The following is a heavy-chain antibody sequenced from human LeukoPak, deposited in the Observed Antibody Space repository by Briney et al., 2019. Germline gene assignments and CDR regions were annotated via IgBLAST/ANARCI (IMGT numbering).Heavy chain of an antibody. J-gene: IGHJ6*02. V-gene: IGHV1-69*13. CDR2: IIPIFATP. Sequence: SVKVSCKASGGTFNNYAISWVRQAPGQGLEWMGGIIPIFATPNYAQNFQGRVTITADESTSTAYMELSSLRSEDTAVYYCARGTPSSSGWLYYGMDVWGQGTTVTVSS. CDR1: GGTFNNYA. D-gene: IGHD6-19*01. CDR3: ARGTPSSSGWLYYGMDV.